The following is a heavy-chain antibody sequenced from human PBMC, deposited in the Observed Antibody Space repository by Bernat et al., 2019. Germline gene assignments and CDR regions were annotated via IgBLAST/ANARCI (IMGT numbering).Heavy chain of an antibody. CDR3: ARQNLGYCSSTSCSDAFDI. CDR2: IWYDGSNK. D-gene: IGHD2-2*01. V-gene: IGHV3-33*01. Sequence: QVQLVESGGGVVQPGRSLRLSCAASGFTFSSYGMHWVRQAPGKGLEWVAVIWYDGSNKYYADSVKGRFTISRDNSKNTLYLQMNSLRAEDTAVYYCARQNLGYCSSTSCSDAFDIWGQGTMVTVSS. CDR1: GFTFSSYG. J-gene: IGHJ3*02.